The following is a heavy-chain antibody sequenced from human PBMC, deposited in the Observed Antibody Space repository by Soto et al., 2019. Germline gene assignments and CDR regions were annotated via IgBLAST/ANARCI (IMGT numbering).Heavy chain of an antibody. V-gene: IGHV3-23*01. CDR1: GFTFSSYA. CDR2: ISGSGGRT. Sequence: EVQLLESGGGLVQPGGSPRRSCAASGFTFSSYAMSWVRQAPGKGLEWVSAISGSGGRTYYADSVKGRFTISRDNSKNTLNLQMNSLRAEDTAVYYCAKGKTGYCRSTGCYAHYYYGMDVWGQGTTVTFAS. CDR3: AKGKTGYCRSTGCYAHYYYGMDV. D-gene: IGHD2-2*01. J-gene: IGHJ6*02.